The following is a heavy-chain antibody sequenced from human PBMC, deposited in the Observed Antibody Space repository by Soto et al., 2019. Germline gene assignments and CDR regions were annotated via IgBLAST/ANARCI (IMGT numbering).Heavy chain of an antibody. CDR2: INPYNGNT. J-gene: IGHJ4*02. V-gene: IGHV1-18*04. CDR1: RYTFTNYG. CDR3: ARVHTDTSGYYKYYFDY. D-gene: IGHD3-22*01. Sequence: ASVKASCKASRYTFTNYGMSWVRQAPEQGLEWMGWINPYNGNTYYTQKLRGRVTMTTDTSTTTASMELRSRRSDDTAMYYCARVHTDTSGYYKYYFDYWGQGTLVTASS.